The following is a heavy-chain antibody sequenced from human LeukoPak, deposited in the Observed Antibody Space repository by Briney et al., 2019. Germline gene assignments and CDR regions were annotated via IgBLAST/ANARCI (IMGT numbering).Heavy chain of an antibody. CDR1: GGSISSDAYY. CDR3: ARGNEILTGYDY. J-gene: IGHJ4*02. Sequence: SETLSLTCTVSGGSISSDAYYWSWIRQPPGKGLEWIGYIYYSGSTYYNPSLKSRITISVDTSKNQFSLRLSSVTAADTAVYYCARGNEILTGYDYWGQGTLVTVSS. CDR2: IYYSGST. D-gene: IGHD3-9*01. V-gene: IGHV4-30-4*08.